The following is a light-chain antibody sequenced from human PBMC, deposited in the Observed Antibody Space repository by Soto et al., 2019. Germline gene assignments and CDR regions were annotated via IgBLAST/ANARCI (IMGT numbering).Light chain of an antibody. J-gene: IGKJ1*01. CDR1: QSVSSSY. CDR2: GAS. V-gene: IGKV3-20*01. CDR3: QQYYSSPVT. Sequence: KQAPVMPPSTNAERATLSCRASQSVSSSYLAWYQQKPGQAPKLLIYGASSRATGVPDRFSGSGSGTDFTLTISSLEAEDLAVYYCQQYYSSPVTFGQGTKVDI.